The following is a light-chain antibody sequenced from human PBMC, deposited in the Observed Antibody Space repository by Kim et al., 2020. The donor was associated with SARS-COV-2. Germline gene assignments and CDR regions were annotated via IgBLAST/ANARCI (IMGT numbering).Light chain of an antibody. CDR2: DNN. CDR1: SSNIGNNY. V-gene: IGLV1-51*01. CDR3: GTWDSSLSAVV. J-gene: IGLJ2*01. Sequence: GQQVTIACSGTSSNIGNNYVSWYQQLPGTAPKLLIYDNNKRPSGIPDRFSGSKSGTSATLGITGLQTGDEADYYCGTWDSSLSAVVFGGGTQLTVL.